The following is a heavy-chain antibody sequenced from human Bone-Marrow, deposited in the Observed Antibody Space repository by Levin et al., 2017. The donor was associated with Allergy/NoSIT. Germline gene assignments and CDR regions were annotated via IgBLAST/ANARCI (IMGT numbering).Heavy chain of an antibody. CDR3: SREEGRGFVGHKLANCFAP. CDR1: GYNLVNKF. V-gene: IGHV1-46*03. J-gene: IGHJ5*02. Sequence: PMASVKVSCKAPGYNLVNKFIHWVRQAPGQGLEWMGVINPENGDTTYEQKFQGKFTMTTDTSTSTVYMEVTSLRPEDTAVYFCSREEGRGFVGHKLANCFAPWGQGTLVIVSS. CDR2: INPENGDT.